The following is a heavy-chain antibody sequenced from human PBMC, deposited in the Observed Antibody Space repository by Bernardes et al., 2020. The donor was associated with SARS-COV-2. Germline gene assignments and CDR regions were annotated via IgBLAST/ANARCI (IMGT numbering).Heavy chain of an antibody. CDR3: ARGPWEYRSSSSYYYGMDV. CDR1: GYTSTSYG. Sequence: ASVKVSCMASGYTSTSYGISWVRQAPGQGLEWMGWISSYNGKKNYVQNFQGRVTMTTDTSTSTAYMELRSLRTDDTAVYYCARGPWEYRSSSSYYYGMDVWGQGTTVTVSS. D-gene: IGHD6-6*01. J-gene: IGHJ6*02. CDR2: ISSYNGKK. V-gene: IGHV1-18*01.